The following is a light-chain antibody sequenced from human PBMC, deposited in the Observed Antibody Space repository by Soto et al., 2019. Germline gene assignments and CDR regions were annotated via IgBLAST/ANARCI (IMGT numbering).Light chain of an antibody. CDR3: QRSHRIPLT. J-gene: IGKJ4*01. V-gene: IGKV1-39*01. CDR1: QSISSY. CDR2: GAS. Sequence: DIQMTQSPSSLSASIGDRVTITCRASQSISSYLNWYQQKPGKAPKLLIYGASSLQSGVPSRFSGRGSETDFTLTISSLQPEDFATYYYQRSHRIPLTFGGGTKVEMK.